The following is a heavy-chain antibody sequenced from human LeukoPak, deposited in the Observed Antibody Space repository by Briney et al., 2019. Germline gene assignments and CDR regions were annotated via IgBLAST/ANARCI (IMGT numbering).Heavy chain of an antibody. CDR1: GGSISSGDYY. J-gene: IGHJ4*02. CDR3: ARLPYYDSSGYYSPFDN. CDR2: IYYSGST. Sequence: PSQTLSLTCTVSGGSISSGDYYWSWIRQPPGKGLEWIGYIYYSGSTYYNPSLKSRVTISVDTSKNQFSLKLSSVTAADTAVYYCARLPYYDSSGYYSPFDNWGQGTLVTVSS. D-gene: IGHD3-22*01. V-gene: IGHV4-30-4*01.